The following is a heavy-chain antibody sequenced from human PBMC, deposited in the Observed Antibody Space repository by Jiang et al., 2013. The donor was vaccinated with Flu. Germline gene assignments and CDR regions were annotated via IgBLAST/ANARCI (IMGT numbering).Heavy chain of an antibody. D-gene: IGHD6-19*01. CDR2: IYYSGST. CDR3: ARVEWEQWLVERTYYYYYGMDV. Sequence: GLVKPSETLSLTCTVSGGSISSSSYYWGWIRQPPGKGLEWIGSIYYSGSTYYNPSLRSRVTISVDTSKNQFSLKLSSVTAADTAVYYCARVEWEQWLVERTYYYYYGMDVWGQGTTVTVSS. CDR1: GGSISSSSYY. J-gene: IGHJ6*02. V-gene: IGHV4-39*01.